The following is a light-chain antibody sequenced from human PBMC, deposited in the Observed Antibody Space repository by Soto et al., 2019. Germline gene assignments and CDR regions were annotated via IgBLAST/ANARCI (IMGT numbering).Light chain of an antibody. J-gene: IGLJ1*01. Sequence: QPVLTQPPSASGSPGQSVTISCTGTSSDFGAYNYVSWYQQHPGKAPKLIIYEVNKWPSGVPDRFSGSKSGNTASLTVSGLQAEDEADYYCSSYAGSNNLGVFGTGTKVTVL. V-gene: IGLV2-8*01. CDR3: SSYAGSNNLGV. CDR2: EVN. CDR1: SSDFGAYNY.